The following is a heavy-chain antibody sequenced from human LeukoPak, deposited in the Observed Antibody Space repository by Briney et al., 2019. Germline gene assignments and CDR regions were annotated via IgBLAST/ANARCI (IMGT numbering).Heavy chain of an antibody. D-gene: IGHD3-10*01. CDR2: IKQDGSEK. CDR1: EFTLITYS. J-gene: IGHJ4*02. CDR3: ARGRGGFGELEMIDY. V-gene: IGHV3-7*01. Sequence: GGSLRLSCAASEFTLITYSMSWVRQAPGKGLEWVANIKQDGSEKYYVDSVKGRFTISRDNAKNSLYLQMNSLRAGDTAVYYCARGRGGFGELEMIDYWGQGTLVTVSS.